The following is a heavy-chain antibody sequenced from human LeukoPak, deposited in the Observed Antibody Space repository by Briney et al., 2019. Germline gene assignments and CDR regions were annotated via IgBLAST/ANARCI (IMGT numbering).Heavy chain of an antibody. D-gene: IGHD2-2*01. Sequence: GSLRLSCAASGFTFSSYAMSWVRQAPGKGLEWVSAISGSGGSTYYADSVKGRFTISRDNSKNTLYLQMNSLRAEDTAVYYCAKGDFYCRRTRCQPSDYWGQGTLVTVSS. CDR2: ISGSGGST. J-gene: IGHJ4*02. CDR3: AKGDFYCRRTRCQPSDY. CDR1: GFTFSSYA. V-gene: IGHV3-23*01.